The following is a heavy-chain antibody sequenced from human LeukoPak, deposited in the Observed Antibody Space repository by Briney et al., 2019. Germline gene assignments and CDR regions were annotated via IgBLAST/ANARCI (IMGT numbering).Heavy chain of an antibody. CDR1: GFILSSYW. Sequence: GGSLRLSCAASGFILSSYWMTWVRQAPGKGLEWVSAISNNGGYTYYADSVQGRFTISRDNSKSTLCLQMNSLRAEDTAVYYCAKQLGYCSDGSCYFPYWGQGTLVTVSS. V-gene: IGHV3-23*01. CDR3: AKQLGYCSDGSCYFPY. J-gene: IGHJ4*02. D-gene: IGHD2-15*01. CDR2: ISNNGGYT.